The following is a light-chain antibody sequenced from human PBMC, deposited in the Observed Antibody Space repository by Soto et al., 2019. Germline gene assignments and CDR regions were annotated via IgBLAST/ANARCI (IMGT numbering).Light chain of an antibody. CDR3: CSYAGTSTPYV. Sequence: QSALTQPASVSGSPGQSITISCSGTNNDIGNYDLVSWYQHHPDKAPKLIIYAGSKRPSGVSTRFSGSKSANTASLTISGLQAEDEADYDCCSYAGTSTPYVFGTGTKLTVL. J-gene: IGLJ1*01. CDR1: NNDIGNYDL. CDR2: AGS. V-gene: IGLV2-23*01.